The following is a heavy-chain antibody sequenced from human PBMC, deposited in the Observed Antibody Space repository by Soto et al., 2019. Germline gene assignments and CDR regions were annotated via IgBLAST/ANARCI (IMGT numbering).Heavy chain of an antibody. Sequence: EVQLVESGGGLVQPGGSLRLSCAASGFTVSSNYMSWVRQAPGKGLEWVSVIYSGGSTYYADSVKGRFTISRDNSKNTLYLQMNSLRAEDTAVYYCAREFGYYDFWSGSMDVWGQGTTVTVSS. V-gene: IGHV3-66*01. CDR3: AREFGYYDFWSGSMDV. CDR1: GFTVSSNY. D-gene: IGHD3-3*01. CDR2: IYSGGST. J-gene: IGHJ6*02.